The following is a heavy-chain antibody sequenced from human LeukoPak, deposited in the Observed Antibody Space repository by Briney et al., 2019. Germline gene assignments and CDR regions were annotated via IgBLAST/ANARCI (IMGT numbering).Heavy chain of an antibody. J-gene: IGHJ5*02. Sequence: PSETLSLTCAVYGGSFSGYYWSWIRQPPGKGLEWIGEINHSGSTNYNPSLKSRVTISVDTSKNQFSLKLSSVTAADTAVYYCARARGRAYYYDSSGHRIPFDPWGQGTLVTVSS. CDR2: INHSGST. D-gene: IGHD3-22*01. V-gene: IGHV4-34*01. CDR3: ARARGRAYYYDSSGHRIPFDP. CDR1: GGSFSGYY.